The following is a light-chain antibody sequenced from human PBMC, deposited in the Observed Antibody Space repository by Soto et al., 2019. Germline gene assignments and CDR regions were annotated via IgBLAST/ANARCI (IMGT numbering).Light chain of an antibody. J-gene: IGKJ5*01. V-gene: IGKV1-33*01. CDR1: QDISNY. CDR3: QQYDNLIT. CDR2: DAS. Sequence: IQMTHSPSSLSPPVGDRVTITCQASQDISNYLNWYQQKPGKAPKLLIYDASNLETGVPSRFSGSGSGTDFTFTISSLQPEDIATYYCQQYDNLITFGQGTRLEIK.